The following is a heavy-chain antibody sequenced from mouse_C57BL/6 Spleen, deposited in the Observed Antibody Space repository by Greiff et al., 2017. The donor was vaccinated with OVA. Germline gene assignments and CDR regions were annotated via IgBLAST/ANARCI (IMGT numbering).Heavy chain of an antibody. CDR3: ARDGYYWYFDV. D-gene: IGHD2-3*01. V-gene: IGHV5-17*01. J-gene: IGHJ1*03. CDR2: ISSGSSTI. Sequence: EVQRVESGGGLVKPGGSLKLSCAASGFTFSDYGMHWVRQAPAKGLEWVAYISSGSSTIYYADTVKGRFTISRDNAKNTLFLQMTSLRSEYTAMYYCARDGYYWYFDVWGTGTTVTVSS. CDR1: GFTFSDYG.